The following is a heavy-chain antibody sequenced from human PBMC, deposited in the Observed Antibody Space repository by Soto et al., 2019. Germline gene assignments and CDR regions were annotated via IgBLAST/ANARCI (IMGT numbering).Heavy chain of an antibody. CDR2: ISYDGNKE. V-gene: IGHV3-30*18. J-gene: IGHJ3*02. Sequence: PGGSLRLSCAVSGFTFSRNGMHWVRQAPGKGLEWVSLISYDGNKEDYADSVKGRFTISRDNSKNTLYLQMNSLRAEDTAVYYCAKGYDSSGYSAFDIWGQGTMVTVSS. D-gene: IGHD3-22*01. CDR3: AKGYDSSGYSAFDI. CDR1: GFTFSRNG.